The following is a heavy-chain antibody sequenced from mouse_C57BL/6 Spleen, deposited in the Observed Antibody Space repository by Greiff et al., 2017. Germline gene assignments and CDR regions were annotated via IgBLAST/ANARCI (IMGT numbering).Heavy chain of an antibody. CDR3: ARSTDSYYDAYLDY. V-gene: IGHV1-42*01. CDR1: GYSFTGYY. D-gene: IGHD1-1*01. CDR2: INPSTGGT. J-gene: IGHJ2*01. Sequence: EVKVVESGPELVKPGASVKISCKASGYSFTGYYMNWVKQSPEKSLEWIGEINPSTGGTTSNQKFKAKATLTVDKSSSTAYMQLKSLTSEDSAFYYWARSTDSYYDAYLDYWGQGTTLTVSS.